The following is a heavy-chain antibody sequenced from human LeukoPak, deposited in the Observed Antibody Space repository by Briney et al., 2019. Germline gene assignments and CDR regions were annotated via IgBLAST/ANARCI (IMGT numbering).Heavy chain of an antibody. Sequence: GGSLRLSGAASAFTFISYWMHWVRQAPGNWLVWVSRINTDGSSTSYADSVKGRFTISRENAKNTLYLQMNSLRAEDTAVYYCARIGPTVTSLNWGQGTLVTVSS. J-gene: IGHJ4*02. CDR3: ARIGPTVTSLN. CDR2: INTDGSST. D-gene: IGHD4-17*01. CDR1: AFTFISYW. V-gene: IGHV3-74*01.